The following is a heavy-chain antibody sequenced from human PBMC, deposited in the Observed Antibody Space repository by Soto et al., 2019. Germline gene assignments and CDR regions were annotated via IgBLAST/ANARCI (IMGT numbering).Heavy chain of an antibody. V-gene: IGHV4-4*02. CDR3: ARGSSSSSWNHLNWFDP. D-gene: IGHD6-13*01. CDR2: IYHSGST. Sequence: SETLSLTCAVSSGSISSSNWWSWVRQPPGKGLEWIGEIYHSGSTNYNPSLKSRVTISVDKSKNQFSLKLSSVTAADTAVYYCARGSSSSSWNHLNWFDPWGQGTLVTVSS. J-gene: IGHJ5*02. CDR1: SGSISSSNW.